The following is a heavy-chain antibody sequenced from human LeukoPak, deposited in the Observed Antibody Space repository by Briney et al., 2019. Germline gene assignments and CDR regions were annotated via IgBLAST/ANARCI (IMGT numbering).Heavy chain of an antibody. J-gene: IGHJ4*02. CDR2: INPNTGDT. Sequence: ASVKVSCKASGYTFTGYYIHWVRQAPGQGLEWMAWINPNTGDTNYAQRFQGRVTMTRDTSVNTAYMELSRLRSDDTAVYFCARVESFSGGSQSLDYWGQGTLVTVSS. CDR3: ARVESFSGGSQSLDY. CDR1: GYTFTGYY. D-gene: IGHD2-15*01. V-gene: IGHV1-2*02.